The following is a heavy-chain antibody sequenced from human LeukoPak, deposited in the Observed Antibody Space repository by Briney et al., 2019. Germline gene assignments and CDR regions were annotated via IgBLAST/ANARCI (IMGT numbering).Heavy chain of an antibody. CDR2: IIPIFGTA. CDR3: ARGGSDGDYALFDY. CDR1: GGTFSSYA. D-gene: IGHD4-17*01. V-gene: IGHV1-69*05. Sequence: ASVKVSCKASGGTFSSYAIIWARQAPGQGLEWMGGIIPIFGTANYAQKFQGRVTITTDESTSTAYMELSSLRSEDAAVYYCARGGSDGDYALFDYWGQGTLVTVSS. J-gene: IGHJ4*02.